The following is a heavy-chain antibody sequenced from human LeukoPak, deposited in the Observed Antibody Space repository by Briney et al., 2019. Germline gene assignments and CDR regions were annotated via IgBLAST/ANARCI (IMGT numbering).Heavy chain of an antibody. CDR3: AIGHGSSRAFDI. D-gene: IGHD3-10*01. J-gene: IGHJ3*02. V-gene: IGHV4-39*07. CDR2: IYYSGST. Sequence: PSETLSLTCTVSGGSISSSSYYWGWIRQPPGKGLEWIGSIYYSGSTYYNPSLKSRVTISVDTSKNQFSLKLSSVTAADTAVYYCAIGHGSSRAFDIWGQGTMVTVSS. CDR1: GGSISSSSYY.